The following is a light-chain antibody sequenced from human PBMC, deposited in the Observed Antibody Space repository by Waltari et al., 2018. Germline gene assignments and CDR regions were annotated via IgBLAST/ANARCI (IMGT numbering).Light chain of an antibody. CDR2: DIK. V-gene: IGLV2-11*01. Sequence: QSALTQPRSVSGSPGQSVTISCSGTSSDIGAYMYVSWYQQHPGKAPRLIIYDIKKRPSGVPDRVSGSKSGNPASLTISGLQPDDGADYFCCSYAGNSMIFGGGTMLTVL. J-gene: IGLJ2*01. CDR1: SSDIGAYMY. CDR3: CSYAGNSMI.